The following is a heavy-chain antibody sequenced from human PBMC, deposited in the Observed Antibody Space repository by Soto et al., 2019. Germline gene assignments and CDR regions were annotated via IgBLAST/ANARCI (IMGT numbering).Heavy chain of an antibody. Sequence: PGGSLRLSCAASGFTFSSYSMNWVRQAPGKGLEWVSYISSSSSTIYYADSVKGRFTISRDNAKNSLYLQMNSLRDEDTAVYYCVRGHSYSPTEYYFDYWGQGTLVTVSS. CDR2: ISSSSSTI. J-gene: IGHJ4*02. CDR1: GFTFSSYS. V-gene: IGHV3-48*02. CDR3: VRGHSYSPTEYYFDY. D-gene: IGHD5-18*01.